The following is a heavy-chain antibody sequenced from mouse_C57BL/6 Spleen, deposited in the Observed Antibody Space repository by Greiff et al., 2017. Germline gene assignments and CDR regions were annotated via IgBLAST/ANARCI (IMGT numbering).Heavy chain of an antibody. CDR3: ARKYGSSSGYFDV. J-gene: IGHJ1*03. CDR2: IDPSDSYT. CDR1: GYTFTSYW. Sequence: QVQLQQPGAELVMPGASVKLSCKASGYTFTSYWMHWVKQRPGQGLEWIGEIDPSDSYTNYNQKFKGKSTLTVDKSSSTAYMQLSSLTSEDSAVYYCARKYGSSSGYFDVWGTGTTVTVSS. V-gene: IGHV1-69*01. D-gene: IGHD1-1*01.